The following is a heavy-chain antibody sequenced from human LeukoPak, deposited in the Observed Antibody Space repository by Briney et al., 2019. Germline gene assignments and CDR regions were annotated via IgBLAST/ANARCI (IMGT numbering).Heavy chain of an antibody. J-gene: IGHJ3*02. CDR3: ARDVRLKYDAFDI. CDR1: GCSLSCYY. V-gene: IGHV4-4*07. Sequence: SETLSLTCTVSGCSLSCYYWSWIRQPPGEGLEWIVRIYTSGSTNYYPSLKSRVTMSVDTSKNQFSLKLSSVTAADTAVYYCARDVRLKYDAFDIWGQGTMVTVSS. CDR2: IYTSGST. D-gene: IGHD1-1*01.